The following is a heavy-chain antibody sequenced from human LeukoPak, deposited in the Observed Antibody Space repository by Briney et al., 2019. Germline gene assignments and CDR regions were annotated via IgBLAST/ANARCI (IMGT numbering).Heavy chain of an antibody. Sequence: GGSLRLSCAASGLTFSSYAMSWVRQAPGKGLEWVSGISPSGGSTFYPDSVKGRFAISRDNSKNTLYLQMNTLRAEDTAVFYCAKGEDGYTTFDYWGQGTLATVSS. CDR1: GLTFSSYA. CDR2: ISPSGGST. V-gene: IGHV3-23*01. D-gene: IGHD5-24*01. J-gene: IGHJ4*02. CDR3: AKGEDGYTTFDY.